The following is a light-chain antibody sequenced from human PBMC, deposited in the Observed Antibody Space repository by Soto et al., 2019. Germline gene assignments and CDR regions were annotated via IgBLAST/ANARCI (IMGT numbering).Light chain of an antibody. Sequence: DIVLTQSPGTLSLSPGEGATLSCMATQGVSSSNLAWYQQKPGQAPRLLIYGASSRATGIPDRFSGSGSGTDFTLTISRLEPEDFAVYYCQQYGSSSYTFGQGTKLEIK. CDR1: QGVSSSN. CDR2: GAS. V-gene: IGKV3-20*01. J-gene: IGKJ2*01. CDR3: QQYGSSSYT.